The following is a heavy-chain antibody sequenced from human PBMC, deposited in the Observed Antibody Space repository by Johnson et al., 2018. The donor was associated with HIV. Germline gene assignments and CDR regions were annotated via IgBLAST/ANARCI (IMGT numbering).Heavy chain of an antibody. J-gene: IGHJ3*02. CDR3: ARDEAAVRMVANDAFDI. CDR2: ISYDGSNK. V-gene: IGHV3-30*14. D-gene: IGHD6-13*01. CDR1: GFTFSSYA. Sequence: QVQLVESGGGVVQPGRSLRLSCAASGFTFSSYAMHWVRQAPGKGLEWVAVISYDGSNKYYADSVKGRFTISRDNSKNTLYLQMGRLRAEDTAVYYCARDEAAVRMVANDAFDIWGQGTMVTVSS.